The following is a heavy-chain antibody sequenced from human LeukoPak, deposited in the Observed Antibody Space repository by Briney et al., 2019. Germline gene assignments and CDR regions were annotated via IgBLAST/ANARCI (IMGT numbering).Heavy chain of an antibody. D-gene: IGHD3-3*01. Sequence: ASVKVSCTASGYTFTSYGISWVRQAPGQGLEWMGWISAYNGNTNYAQKLQGRVTMTTDTSTSTAYMELRSLRSDDTAVYYCAREGGSYYDFWSGRYNWFDPWGQGTLVTVSS. CDR1: GYTFTSYG. V-gene: IGHV1-18*01. CDR2: ISAYNGNT. J-gene: IGHJ5*02. CDR3: AREGGSYYDFWSGRYNWFDP.